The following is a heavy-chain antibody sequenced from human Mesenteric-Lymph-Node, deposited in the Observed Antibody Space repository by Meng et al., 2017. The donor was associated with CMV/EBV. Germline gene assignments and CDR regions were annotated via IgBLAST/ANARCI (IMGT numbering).Heavy chain of an antibody. CDR2: ISDLGFSA. CDR3: AKDLDSLVRGVFSH. J-gene: IGHJ4*02. D-gene: IGHD3-10*01. Sequence: GGSLRLSYAASGFTFSTFAMSWVRQPPGKGLEWVASISDLGFSADLADSAKGRFTISRDNSGSTLYLHLSSLRAEDTAMYYCAKDLDSLVRGVFSHWGQGTLVTVSS. CDR1: GFTFSTFA. V-gene: IGHV3-23*01.